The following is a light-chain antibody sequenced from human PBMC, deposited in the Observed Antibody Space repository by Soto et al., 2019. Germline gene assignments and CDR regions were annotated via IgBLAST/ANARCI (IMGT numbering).Light chain of an antibody. CDR1: QSISTW. CDR3: QHYYNYPWT. J-gene: IGKJ1*01. V-gene: IGKV1-5*01. Sequence: DIHMTQSPSSLSASVGDRVSITGRASQSISTWLAWYQQQPGGAPRLLIYDASSLQSGVPSRFSGNGSGTEFTLTISSLQPDDFSSYYCQHYYNYPWTFGQGTKVDIK. CDR2: DAS.